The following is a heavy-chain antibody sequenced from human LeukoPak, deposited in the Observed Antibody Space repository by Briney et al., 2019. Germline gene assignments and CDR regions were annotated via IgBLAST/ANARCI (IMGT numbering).Heavy chain of an antibody. CDR1: GFTFGLYS. Sequence: PGGSLRLSCAASGFTFGLYSMTWVRQAPGKGLEWVSLIDSNSNFMNYADSVKGRFTISRDNAKKSLYLQMNSLRAEDTAMYYCAREEGGKLGIDYYFDYWGQGTLVTVSS. J-gene: IGHJ4*02. D-gene: IGHD7-27*01. CDR2: IDSNSNFM. CDR3: AREEGGKLGIDYYFDY. V-gene: IGHV3-21*01.